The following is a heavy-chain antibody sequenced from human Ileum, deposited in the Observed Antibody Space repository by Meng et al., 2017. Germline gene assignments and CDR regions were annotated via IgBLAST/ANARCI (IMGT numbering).Heavy chain of an antibody. CDR1: GRSISSSDW. CDR2: MNLGGSP. J-gene: IGHJ4*02. V-gene: IGHV4-4*02. Sequence: QGQWQESGPGLVEPSGTLSLTCAVSGRSISSSDWWSWVRQPPGKGLEWIAEMNLGGSPNYNPSLKSRVTMSVDKSNDHLSLQLTSVTAADTAVYYCAHIFDSWGQGTLVTVSS. CDR3: AHIFDS.